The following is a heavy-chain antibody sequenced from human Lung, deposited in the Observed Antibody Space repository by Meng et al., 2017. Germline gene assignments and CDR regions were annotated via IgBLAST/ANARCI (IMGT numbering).Heavy chain of an antibody. V-gene: IGHV3-30*01. CDR3: ARDKPPNDV. Sequence: VGRVGFGAGGVLPGGSLRLSFAASGFTFNTYAIHLIRQAPGKGLEWVSLMSFDGAQIYYSDSVRGRFTISRDNSKNTLYLQMNSLRAEDTAVYYCARDKPPNDVWGRGTLVTVSS. CDR2: MSFDGAQI. J-gene: IGHJ2*01. CDR1: GFTFNTYA.